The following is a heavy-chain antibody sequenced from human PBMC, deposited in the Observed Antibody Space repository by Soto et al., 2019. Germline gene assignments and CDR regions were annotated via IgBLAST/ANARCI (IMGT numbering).Heavy chain of an antibody. D-gene: IGHD2-2*01. Sequence: SVKVSCKASGGTFSSYTISWVRQAPGQGLEWMGRIIPILGIANYAQKFQGGVTITADKSTSTAYMELSSLRSEDTAVYYCAREHCSSTSCRFDYWGQGTLVTVSS. V-gene: IGHV1-69*04. CDR2: IIPILGIA. CDR3: AREHCSSTSCRFDY. CDR1: GGTFSSYT. J-gene: IGHJ4*02.